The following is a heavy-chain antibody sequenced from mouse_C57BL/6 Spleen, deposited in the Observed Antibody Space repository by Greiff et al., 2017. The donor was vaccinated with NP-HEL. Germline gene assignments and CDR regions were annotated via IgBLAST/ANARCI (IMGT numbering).Heavy chain of an antibody. CDR3: ARQDTTVVATGYFDV. CDR1: GFTFSSYG. Sequence: DVKLVESGGDLVKPGGSLKLSCAASGFTFSSYGMSWVRQTPDKRLEWVATISSGGSYTYYTDSVKGRCTITRDKAKNTLYLQMSSLKSEDTAMYYCARQDTTVVATGYFDVWGTGTTVTVSS. CDR2: ISSGGSYT. J-gene: IGHJ1*03. V-gene: IGHV5-6*02. D-gene: IGHD1-1*01.